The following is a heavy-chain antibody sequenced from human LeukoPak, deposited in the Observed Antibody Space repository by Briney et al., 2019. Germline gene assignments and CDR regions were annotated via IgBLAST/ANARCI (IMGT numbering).Heavy chain of an antibody. CDR3: AKLPDYYDSSGGVDY. D-gene: IGHD3-22*01. CDR2: ISSSSSYI. J-gene: IGHJ4*02. Sequence: GGSLRLSCAASGFTFSSYSMNWVRQAPGKGLEWVSSISSSSSYIYYADSVKGRFTISRDNSKNTLYLQMNSLRAEDTAVYYCAKLPDYYDSSGGVDYWGQGTLVTVSS. V-gene: IGHV3-21*04. CDR1: GFTFSSYS.